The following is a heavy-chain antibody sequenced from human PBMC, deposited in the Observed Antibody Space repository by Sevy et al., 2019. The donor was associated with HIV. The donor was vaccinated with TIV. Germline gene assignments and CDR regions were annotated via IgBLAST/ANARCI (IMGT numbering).Heavy chain of an antibody. V-gene: IGHV3-48*03. CDR2: ISSSGSTI. D-gene: IGHD3-10*01. CDR1: GFTFSSYE. CDR3: ARDPPSTYYYGSGSYPVPYYFDY. Sequence: GESLKISCAASGFTFSSYEMNWVRQAPGKGLEWVSYISSSGSTIYYADSVKGRFTISRDNAKNSLYLQMNSLRAEDTAVYYCARDPPSTYYYGSGSYPVPYYFDYWGQGTLVTVSS. J-gene: IGHJ4*02.